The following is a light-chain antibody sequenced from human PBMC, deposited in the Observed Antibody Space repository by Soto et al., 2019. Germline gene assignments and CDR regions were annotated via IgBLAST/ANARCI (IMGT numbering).Light chain of an antibody. CDR2: KTS. Sequence: IQMTQSPSTPSASVGDTVTITCRASESIYSWLAWYKQIPGKAPQLLIYKTSTLQGGVPSRFSGSGSGAEYNLTISSLQPDDFATYFCQEYNTNSRTFGQGTRV. CDR3: QEYNTNSRT. CDR1: ESIYSW. V-gene: IGKV1-5*03. J-gene: IGKJ1*01.